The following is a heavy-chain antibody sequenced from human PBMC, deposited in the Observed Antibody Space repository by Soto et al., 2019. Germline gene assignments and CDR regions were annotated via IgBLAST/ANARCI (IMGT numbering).Heavy chain of an antibody. CDR1: GFTFSSYA. D-gene: IGHD4-17*01. CDR2: ISGSGGST. J-gene: IGHJ3*02. CDR3: AKGHGDGPRGYGAFDI. Sequence: EVQLLESGGGLVQPGGSXRLSCAASGFTFSSYAMSWVRQAPGKGLEWVSAISGSGGSTYYADSVKGRFTISRDNSKNTLYLQMNSLRAEDTAVYYCAKGHGDGPRGYGAFDIWGQGTMVTVSS. V-gene: IGHV3-23*01.